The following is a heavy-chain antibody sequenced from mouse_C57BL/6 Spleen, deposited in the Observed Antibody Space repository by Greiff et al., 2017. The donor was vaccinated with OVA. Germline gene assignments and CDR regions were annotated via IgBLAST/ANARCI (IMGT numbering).Heavy chain of an antibody. D-gene: IGHD1-1*01. CDR1: GYTFTDYE. CDR2: IDPETGGT. Sequence: VQRVESGAELVRPGASVTLSCKASGYTFTDYEMHWVKQTPVHGLEWIGAIDPETGGTAYNQKFKGKAILTADKSSSTAYMELRSLTSEDSAVYYCTRRVLFPFAYWGQGTLVTVSA. V-gene: IGHV1-15*01. CDR3: TRRVLFPFAY. J-gene: IGHJ3*01.